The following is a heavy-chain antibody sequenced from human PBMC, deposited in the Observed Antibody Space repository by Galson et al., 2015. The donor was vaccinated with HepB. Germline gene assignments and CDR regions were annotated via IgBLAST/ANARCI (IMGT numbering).Heavy chain of an antibody. D-gene: IGHD5-18*01. Sequence: SLRLSCAASGFTFSSYAMSWVRQAPGKGLEWVSAISGSGGSTSYADSVKGRFTISRDNSKNTLYLQMNSLRAEDTAVYYCSKDRERGYSYLSLSQYFDLWGRGTLVTVSS. CDR2: ISGSGGST. CDR3: SKDRERGYSYLSLSQYFDL. V-gene: IGHV3-23*01. CDR1: GFTFSSYA. J-gene: IGHJ2*01.